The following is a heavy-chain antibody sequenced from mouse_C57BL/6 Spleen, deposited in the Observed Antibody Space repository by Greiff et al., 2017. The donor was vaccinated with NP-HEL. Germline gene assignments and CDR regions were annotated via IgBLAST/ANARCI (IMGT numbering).Heavy chain of an antibody. CDR1: GFTFTDYY. D-gene: IGHD2-2*01. Sequence: EVKVVESGGGLVQPGGSLSLSCAASGFTFTDYYMSWVRQPPGKALEWLGFIRNKANGYTTEYSASVKGRFTISRDNSQSILYLQMNALRAEDSATYYCARQVVTTRTAWFAYWGQGTLVTVAA. V-gene: IGHV7-3*01. CDR3: ARQVVTTRTAWFAY. CDR2: IRNKANGYTT. J-gene: IGHJ3*01.